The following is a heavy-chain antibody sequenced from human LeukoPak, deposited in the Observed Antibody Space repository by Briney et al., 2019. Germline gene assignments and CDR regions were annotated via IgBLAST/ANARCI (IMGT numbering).Heavy chain of an antibody. Sequence: ASVKVSCKASGYTFTGYYMHWVRQAPGQGLEWMGWINPNSGGTNYAQKFQGRVTMTRDTSISTAYMELSGLRSDDTAVYYCASRSPYYYYGMDVWGQGTTVTVSS. CDR1: GYTFTGYY. V-gene: IGHV1-2*02. CDR2: INPNSGGT. CDR3: ASRSPYYYYGMDV. D-gene: IGHD2-15*01. J-gene: IGHJ6*02.